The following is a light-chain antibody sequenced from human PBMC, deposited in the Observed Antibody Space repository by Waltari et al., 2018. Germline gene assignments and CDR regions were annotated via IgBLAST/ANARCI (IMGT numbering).Light chain of an antibody. CDR2: GAS. CDR1: QSVSSN. V-gene: IGKV3-15*01. Sequence: EIVMTKSPATLSVSQGERATLSCRASQSVSSNLAGYQQKPGQAPRLLIYGASTRATCIPARFSGSGSGTEFTLTISSLQSEDFAVYYCQQYNNWPPWTFGQGTKVEIK. CDR3: QQYNNWPPWT. J-gene: IGKJ1*01.